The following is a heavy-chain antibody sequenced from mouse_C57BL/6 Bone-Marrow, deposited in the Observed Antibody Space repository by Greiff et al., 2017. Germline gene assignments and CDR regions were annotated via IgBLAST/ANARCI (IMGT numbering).Heavy chain of an antibody. V-gene: IGHV5-6*01. Sequence: LFNPLFSLKLSCASSGFTFSSYVMSWVRQTPDKRLEWVATISSGGSYTYYPDSVKGRFTISRDNAKNTLYLQMSSLKSEDTAMYYCARQGHWYFDVWGTGTTVTVSS. CDR2: ISSGGSYT. CDR3: ARQGHWYFDV. J-gene: IGHJ1*03. CDR1: GFTFSSYV.